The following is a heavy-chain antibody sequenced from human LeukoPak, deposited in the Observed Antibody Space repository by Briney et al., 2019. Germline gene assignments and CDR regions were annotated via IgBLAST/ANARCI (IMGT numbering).Heavy chain of an antibody. D-gene: IGHD3-22*01. CDR2: IIPIFGTA. CDR3: ARSVGSGYHDAFDI. J-gene: IGHJ3*02. V-gene: IGHV1-69*05. CDR1: GRTFSSYA. Sequence: SVKVSCKASGRTFSSYAISWVRQAPGQGLEWMGRIIPIFGTANYAQKFQGRVTITTDESTSTAYMELSSLRSEDTAVYYCARSVGSGYHDAFDIWGQGTMVTVSS.